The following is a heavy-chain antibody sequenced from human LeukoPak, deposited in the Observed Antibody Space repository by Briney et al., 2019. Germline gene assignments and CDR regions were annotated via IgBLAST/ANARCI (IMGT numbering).Heavy chain of an antibody. Sequence: PSETLSLTCTVSGGSISSSSYYWGWIRQPPGKGLEWIGSIYYSGSTYYNPSLKSRVTISVDTSKNQFSLKLSSVTAADTAVYYCARRRTSSGNDAFDIWGQGTMVTVSS. CDR2: IYYSGST. D-gene: IGHD3-22*01. CDR3: ARRRTSSGNDAFDI. CDR1: GGSISSSSYY. J-gene: IGHJ3*02. V-gene: IGHV4-39*07.